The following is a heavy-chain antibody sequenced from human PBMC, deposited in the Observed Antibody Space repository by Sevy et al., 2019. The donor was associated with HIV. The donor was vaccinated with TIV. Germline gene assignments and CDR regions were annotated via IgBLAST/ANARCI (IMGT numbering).Heavy chain of an antibody. Sequence: PAASVKVSCKASGYSFASYGISWVRQAPGQGLEWMGWVTPYNGNKKYAEKLQGRVSMTTDTSTSTGYMELRSLRSDDTAVYYCARCLGGLRPWEYNWFDPWGQGTLVTVSS. CDR2: VTPYNGNK. CDR3: ARCLGGLRPWEYNWFDP. V-gene: IGHV1-18*01. CDR1: GYSFASYG. D-gene: IGHD1-26*01. J-gene: IGHJ5*02.